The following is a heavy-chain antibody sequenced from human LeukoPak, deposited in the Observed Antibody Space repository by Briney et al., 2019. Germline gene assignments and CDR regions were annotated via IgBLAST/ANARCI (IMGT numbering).Heavy chain of an antibody. J-gene: IGHJ4*02. CDR2: INHSGST. CDR3: ARGTRN. V-gene: IGHV4-34*01. CDR1: GGSFSGYY. D-gene: IGHD2-2*01. Sequence: PSETLSLTCAVYGGSFSGYYWSWIRQPPGKGLEWIGEINHSGSTNYNLSLKSRVTISVDTSKNQFSLKLSSVTAADTAVYYCARGTRNWGQGTLVTVSS.